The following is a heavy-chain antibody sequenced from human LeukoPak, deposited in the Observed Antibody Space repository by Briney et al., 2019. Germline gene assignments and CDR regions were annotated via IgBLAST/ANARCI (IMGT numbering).Heavy chain of an antibody. CDR1: GGSISSYY. J-gene: IGHJ4*02. Sequence: PSETLSLTCAVSGGSISSYYWSWIRQPPGKGLEWIGYIYYSGSTNYNPSLESRVTISVDTSKNQFSLKLSSVTAADTAVYYCAGSIAARHYFDYWGQGTLVTVSS. CDR2: IYYSGST. D-gene: IGHD6-6*01. V-gene: IGHV4-59*13. CDR3: AGSIAARHYFDY.